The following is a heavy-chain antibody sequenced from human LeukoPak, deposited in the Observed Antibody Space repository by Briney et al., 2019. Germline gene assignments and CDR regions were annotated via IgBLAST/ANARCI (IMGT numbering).Heavy chain of an antibody. V-gene: IGHV1-69*08. Sequence: SVKVSCKTSGGTFRSHIFSWVRQAPGQGLEWMGRITPVIDSAKYAQKFQDRITITADTSTGIAYLHLSSLTSEDTAIYYCTRVNLRGSQYNWFDPWGQGTLVTVSS. CDR2: ITPVIDSA. CDR1: GGTFRSHI. CDR3: TRVNLRGSQYNWFDP. D-gene: IGHD1-26*01. J-gene: IGHJ5*02.